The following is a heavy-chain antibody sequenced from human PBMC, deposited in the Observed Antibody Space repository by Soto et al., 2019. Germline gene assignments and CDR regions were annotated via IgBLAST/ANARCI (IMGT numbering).Heavy chain of an antibody. CDR1: GYSFTNYW. CDR3: ARLAQQLVRRWVDY. J-gene: IGHJ4*02. V-gene: IGHV5-51*01. Sequence: EVQLVQSGAEVKKPGESLKISCKGSGYSFTNYWIAWVRQMPGKGLEWMGTIYPGDSDTRYNPSFQGQVTISADTSIRTAYLRWSSLKASDTAMYYCARLAQQLVRRWVDYWGQGTLVTVSS. CDR2: IYPGDSDT. D-gene: IGHD6-6*01.